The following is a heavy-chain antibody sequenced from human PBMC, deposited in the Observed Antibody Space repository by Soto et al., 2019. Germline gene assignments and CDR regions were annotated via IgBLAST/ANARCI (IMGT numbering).Heavy chain of an antibody. CDR2: IGTAGDP. D-gene: IGHD6-13*01. J-gene: IGHJ6*02. CDR1: GFTFSSYD. CDR3: ARGGAAAVMGAVSMDV. V-gene: IGHV3-13*05. Sequence: PGGSLRLSCAASGFTFSSYDMHWVRQATGKGLEWVSAIGTAGDPYYPGSVKGRFTISRENAKNSLCLQMNSLRAGDTAVYYCARGGAAAVMGAVSMDVWGQGTTVTVSS.